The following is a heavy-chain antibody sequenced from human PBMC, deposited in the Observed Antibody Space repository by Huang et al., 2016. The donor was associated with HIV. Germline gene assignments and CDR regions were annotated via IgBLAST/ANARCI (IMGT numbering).Heavy chain of an antibody. CDR3: ARGSRSNGVSSFDY. J-gene: IGHJ4*02. V-gene: IGHV3-30-3*01. CDR2: ISYDGSNK. Sequence: QVQLVESGGGVVQPGRSLRLSCAASRFTFSGYAMHWVRKAPGKGLEWGAVISYDGSNKYYADSVKGRFTISRDNSKNTLYLQMNSLRAEDTAVYYCARGSRSNGVSSFDYWGQGTLVTVSS. D-gene: IGHD2-8*01. CDR1: RFTFSGYA.